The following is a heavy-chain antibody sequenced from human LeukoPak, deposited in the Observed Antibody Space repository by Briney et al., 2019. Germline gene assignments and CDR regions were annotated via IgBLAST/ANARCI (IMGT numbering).Heavy chain of an antibody. CDR1: GFTFSSYS. J-gene: IGHJ4*02. Sequence: GGSLRLSCAASGFTFSSYSMNWVRQAPGKGLEWVSYISSSSSTIYYADSVKGRFTISRDNAKNSLYLQMNSLRAEDTAVYYCARDRRGYCSGGSCYLFDYWGQGTLVTVSS. CDR2: ISSSSSTI. V-gene: IGHV3-48*01. CDR3: ARDRRGYCSGGSCYLFDY. D-gene: IGHD2-15*01.